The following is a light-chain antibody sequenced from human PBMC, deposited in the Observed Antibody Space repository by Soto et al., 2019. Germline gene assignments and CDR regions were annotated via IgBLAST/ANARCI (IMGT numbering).Light chain of an antibody. CDR2: EVS. J-gene: IGLJ3*02. CDR3: ISYTSSILV. CDR1: NSDVGGYNY. Sequence: QSVLTQPASVSGSPGQSITISCTGTNSDVGGYNYVSWYQQYPGKAPKLMIYEVSNRPSGVSNRFSGSKSGNTASLTISGLQAEDEADYYCISYTSSILVFGGGTKLTVL. V-gene: IGLV2-14*01.